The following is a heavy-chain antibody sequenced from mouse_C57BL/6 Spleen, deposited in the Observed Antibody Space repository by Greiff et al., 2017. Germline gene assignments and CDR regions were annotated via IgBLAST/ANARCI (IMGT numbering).Heavy chain of an antibody. CDR3: ARGGDFNYYGSSYYFDY. V-gene: IGHV1-39*01. J-gene: IGHJ2*01. D-gene: IGHD1-1*01. Sequence: VQLKQSGPELVKPGASVKISCKASGYSFTDYNMNWVKQSNGKSLEWIGVINPNYGTTSYNQKFKGKATLTVDQSSSTAYMQLNSLTSEDSAVYYCARGGDFNYYGSSYYFDYWGQGTTLTVSS. CDR1: GYSFTDYN. CDR2: INPNYGTT.